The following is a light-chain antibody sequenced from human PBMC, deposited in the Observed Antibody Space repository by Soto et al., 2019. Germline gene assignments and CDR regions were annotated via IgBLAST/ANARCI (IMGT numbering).Light chain of an antibody. J-gene: IGKJ5*01. CDR2: AAS. CDR3: QQSYSTPVT. Sequence: INMTESPSSLSASVLDRVTIPFLASQSISSYLNCYQQKPGKAPKLLIYAASSLQSGVPSRFIGSGSGTDFTLTISSLQPEDFATYYCQQSYSTPVTFGQGTRLEI. CDR1: QSISSY. V-gene: IGKV1-39*01.